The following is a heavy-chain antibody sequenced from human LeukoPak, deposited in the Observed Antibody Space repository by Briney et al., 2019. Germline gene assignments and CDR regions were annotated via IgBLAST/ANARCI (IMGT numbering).Heavy chain of an antibody. D-gene: IGHD3-10*01. CDR2: IKRRSDGGTA. CDR3: TTVTDGASDY. Sequence: GGSLRLSCAASGFTFINAWMSWVRQAPGKGLEWVGRIKRRSDGGTADCAAPMKGRFTISRDDSRNTLYLQMNSLKIEDTAVYYCTTVTDGASDYWGQGTLVTVSS. J-gene: IGHJ4*02. CDR1: GFTFINAW. V-gene: IGHV3-15*01.